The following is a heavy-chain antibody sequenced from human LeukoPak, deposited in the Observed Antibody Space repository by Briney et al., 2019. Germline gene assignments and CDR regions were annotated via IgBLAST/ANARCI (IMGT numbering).Heavy chain of an antibody. CDR2: ISAYNGNT. J-gene: IGHJ4*02. D-gene: IGHD5-18*01. Sequence: ASVKVSCKASGYTFTSYGISWVRQAPGQGLEWMGWISAYNGNTNYAQKLQGRVTMTRDTSTSTVYMELSSLRSEDTAVYYCARDPEDSPMAFDYWGQGTLVTVSS. CDR1: GYTFTSYG. CDR3: ARDPEDSPMAFDY. V-gene: IGHV1-18*01.